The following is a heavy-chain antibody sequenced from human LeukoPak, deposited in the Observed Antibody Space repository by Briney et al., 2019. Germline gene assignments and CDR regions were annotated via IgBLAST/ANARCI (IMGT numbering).Heavy chain of an antibody. CDR3: ARQGITADYYYYYGMDV. V-gene: IGHV4-59*08. Sequence: SSETLSLTCAVYGGSFSGYYWSWIRQPPGKGLEWIGYIYYSGSTNYNPSLKSRVTISVDTSKNQFFLKLSSVTAADTAVYYCARQGITADYYYYYGMDVWGQGTTVTVSS. D-gene: IGHD1-20*01. CDR1: GGSFSGYY. CDR2: IYYSGST. J-gene: IGHJ6*02.